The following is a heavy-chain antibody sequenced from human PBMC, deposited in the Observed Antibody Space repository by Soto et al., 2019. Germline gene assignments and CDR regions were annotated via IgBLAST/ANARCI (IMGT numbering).Heavy chain of an antibody. D-gene: IGHD1-1*01. Sequence: EVQLVESGGGLVQPGGSLRLSCAASGFTVSDNYMRWVRQAPGKGLEWVSLIYSGGATYYADSVKGRFTISRDNSKNTLYLQMNSLRAEVMAVYYRARDGTYNWVGGQGILVTVSS. CDR2: IYSGGAT. J-gene: IGHJ4*02. CDR3: ARDGTYNWV. CDR1: GFTVSDNY. V-gene: IGHV3-66*01.